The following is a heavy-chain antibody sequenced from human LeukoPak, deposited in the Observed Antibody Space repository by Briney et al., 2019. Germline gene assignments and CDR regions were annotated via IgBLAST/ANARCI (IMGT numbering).Heavy chain of an antibody. V-gene: IGHV3-48*01. CDR2: ISSSSSTI. CDR1: GFTFSSYS. J-gene: IGHJ4*02. D-gene: IGHD6-6*01. Sequence: GGSLRLSCAASGFTFSSYSMNWVRQAPGKGLEWVSYISSSSSTIYYADSVKGRFTISRDNAKNSLYLQMNSLRAEDTAVYYYASGYEYSSSPSFDYWGQGTLVTVSS. CDR3: ASGYEYSSSPSFDY.